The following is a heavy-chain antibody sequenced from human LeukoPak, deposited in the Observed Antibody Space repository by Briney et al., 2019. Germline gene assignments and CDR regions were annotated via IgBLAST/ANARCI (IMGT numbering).Heavy chain of an antibody. CDR1: GYTFTSYG. J-gene: IGHJ5*02. CDR3: ARDRPGRYCSSTSCYAASPFDP. CDR2: IIPIFGTA. V-gene: IGHV1-69*13. Sequence: ASVKVSCKASGYTFTSYGISWVRQAPGQGLEWMGGIIPIFGTANYAQKFQGRVTITADESTSTAYMELSSLRSEDTAVYYCARDRPGRYCSSTSCYAASPFDPWGQGTLVIVSS. D-gene: IGHD2-2*01.